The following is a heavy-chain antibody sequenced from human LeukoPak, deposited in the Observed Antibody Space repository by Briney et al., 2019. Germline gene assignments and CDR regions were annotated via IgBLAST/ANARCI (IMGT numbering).Heavy chain of an antibody. V-gene: IGHV4-39*07. CDR3: ARHDHDAFDI. J-gene: IGHJ3*02. Sequence: SETLSLTCTVSGGSISSSSYYWGWIRQPPGKGLGWIGSIYYSGSTYYNPSLKSRVTISVDTSKNQFSLKLSSVTAADTAVYYCARHDHDAFDIWGQGTMVTVSS. CDR2: IYYSGST. D-gene: IGHD3-3*01. CDR1: GGSISSSSYY.